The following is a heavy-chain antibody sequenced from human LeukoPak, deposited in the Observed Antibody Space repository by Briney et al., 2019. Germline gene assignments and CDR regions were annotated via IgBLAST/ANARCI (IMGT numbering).Heavy chain of an antibody. Sequence: SETLSLTCTVSGGSISSGDYYWSWIRQPPGKGLEWIGYIYYSGSTYYNPSLKSRVTISVDTSKNQFSLELSSVTAADTAVYYCATLKRSGWYFSYFDYWGQGTLVTVSS. CDR1: GGSISSGDYY. J-gene: IGHJ4*02. CDR2: IYYSGST. V-gene: IGHV4-30-4*01. CDR3: ATLKRSGWYFSYFDY. D-gene: IGHD6-19*01.